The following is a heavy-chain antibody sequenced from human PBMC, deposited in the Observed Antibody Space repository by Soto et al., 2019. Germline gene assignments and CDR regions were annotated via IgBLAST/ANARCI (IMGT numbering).Heavy chain of an antibody. V-gene: IGHV4-59*12. CDR3: ARRTYNSGWYLEY. D-gene: IGHD6-19*01. CDR2: IYYSGNT. CDR1: GGSISNYY. Sequence: PSVTLSLTCTVSGGSISNYYWSWIRQPPGKGLEWIGYIYYSGNTNYNPSLKSRVTISVDTSKNQFSLKLSSVTAADTAIYYCARRTYNSGWYLEYWSQGTLVTVSS. J-gene: IGHJ4*02.